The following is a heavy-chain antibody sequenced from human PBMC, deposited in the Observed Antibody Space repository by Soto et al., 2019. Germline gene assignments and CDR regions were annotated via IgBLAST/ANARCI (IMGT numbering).Heavy chain of an antibody. CDR3: ARDWQRGTDY. Sequence: QVQLVQSGAEVVKPGASVKVSCNASGYTFTTYFLHWVRQAPGAGLEWMGCIFHGRGGTNYAQKFQGGVTMTRDTAINTVYMELTRLYSDATGVYYGARDWQRGTDYWGQGALITVSS. J-gene: IGHJ4*02. CDR2: IFHGRGGT. CDR1: GYTFTTYF. V-gene: IGHV1-2*02. D-gene: IGHD6-25*01.